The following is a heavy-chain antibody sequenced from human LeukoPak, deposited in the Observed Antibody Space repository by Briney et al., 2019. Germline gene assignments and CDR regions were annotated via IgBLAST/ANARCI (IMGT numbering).Heavy chain of an antibody. J-gene: IGHJ6*03. Sequence: GGSLRFSCAASGFTFSSYSISWVRQAPGKGLEWVSSITSSGAYIDYADSVKDRFTISRDNAKNSLYLQMNSLRAEDTAVYYCARVTFGATTNNYYFYHMDVWGKGTSVTVSS. CDR1: GFTFSSYS. V-gene: IGHV3-21*01. CDR2: ITSSGAYI. D-gene: IGHD5-24*01. CDR3: ARVTFGATTNNYYFYHMDV.